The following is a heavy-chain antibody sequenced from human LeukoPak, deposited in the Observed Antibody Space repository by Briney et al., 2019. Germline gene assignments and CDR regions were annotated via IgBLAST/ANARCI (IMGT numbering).Heavy chain of an antibody. CDR1: GDSISRYY. V-gene: IGHV4-59*01. Sequence: SETLSLTCTVSGDSISRYYWSWIRQPPGKGLEWIGYIYYSGSTNYNPSLKSRVTISVDTSKNQFSLKLSSVTAADTAVYYCARAGYDFWSGYYTGIDYYYYMDVWGKGTTVTVSS. J-gene: IGHJ6*03. CDR2: IYYSGST. CDR3: ARAGYDFWSGYYTGIDYYYYMDV. D-gene: IGHD3-3*01.